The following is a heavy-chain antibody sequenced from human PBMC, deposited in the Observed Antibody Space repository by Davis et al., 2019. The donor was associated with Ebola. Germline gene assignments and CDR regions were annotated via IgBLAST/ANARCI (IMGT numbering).Heavy chain of an antibody. V-gene: IGHV1-2*02. CDR1: GYTFTSYY. J-gene: IGHJ4*02. D-gene: IGHD4-17*01. Sequence: ASVKVSCKASGYTFTSYYMHWVRQAPGQGLEWMGWINPNSGGTNYAQKLQGRVTMTTDTSTSTAYMELRSLRSDDTAVYYCAREGVYGDYAGYWGQGTLVTVSS. CDR3: AREGVYGDYAGY. CDR2: INPNSGGT.